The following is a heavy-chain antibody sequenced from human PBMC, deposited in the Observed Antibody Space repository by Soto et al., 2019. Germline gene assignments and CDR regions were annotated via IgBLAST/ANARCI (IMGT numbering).Heavy chain of an antibody. Sequence: GGSLRLSCAASGFTFSSYWMSWVRQAPGKGLEWVANIKQDGSEKYYVDSVKGRFTISRDNAKNSLYLQMNSLRAEDTAVYYCARVGDGYSLAYYYYGMDVWGQGTTVTVSS. CDR1: GFTFSSYW. D-gene: IGHD4-4*01. CDR2: IKQDGSEK. V-gene: IGHV3-7*04. CDR3: ARVGDGYSLAYYYYGMDV. J-gene: IGHJ6*02.